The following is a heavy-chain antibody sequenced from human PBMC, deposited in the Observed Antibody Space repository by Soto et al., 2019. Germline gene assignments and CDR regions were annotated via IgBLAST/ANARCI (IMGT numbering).Heavy chain of an antibody. CDR1: GGSISNYY. CDR3: TRNYDILTGTPDY. Sequence: SETLSLTCTVSGGSISNYYWSWIRQPPGKGLEWIGYIYYSGSTNYNPSLKSRVTMSVDTSKNQFSLNLSSVTAADTAVYYCTRNYDILTGTPDYWGQGTLVTVSS. V-gene: IGHV4-59*01. J-gene: IGHJ4*02. CDR2: IYYSGST. D-gene: IGHD3-9*01.